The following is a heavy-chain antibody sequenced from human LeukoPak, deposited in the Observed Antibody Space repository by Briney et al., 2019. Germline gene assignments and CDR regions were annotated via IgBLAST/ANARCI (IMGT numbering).Heavy chain of an antibody. J-gene: IGHJ1*01. CDR1: GFTFSSYA. Sequence: GGSLRLSCAASGFTFSSYAMSWVRQAPGKGLEGVSAISGSGGSTYYADSVKGRFTISRDNSKNTLYLQMNSLRAEDKAVYYCAKGSRGYDILTGRKYFQHWGQGTLVTVSS. V-gene: IGHV3-23*01. CDR2: ISGSGGST. CDR3: AKGSRGYDILTGRKYFQH. D-gene: IGHD3-9*01.